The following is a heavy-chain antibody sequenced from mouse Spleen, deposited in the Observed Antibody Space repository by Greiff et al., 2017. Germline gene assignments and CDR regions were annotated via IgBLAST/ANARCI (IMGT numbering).Heavy chain of an antibody. CDR1: GYTFTSYW. D-gene: IGHD3-2*02. J-gene: IGHJ2*01. CDR3: ARGASSGYGYYFDY. V-gene: IGHV1-50*01. CDR2: IDPSDSYT. Sequence: QVQLQQPGAELVKPGASVKLSCKASGYTFTSYWMQWVKQRPGQGLEWIGEIDPSDSYTNYNQKFKGKATLTVDTSSSTAYMQLSSLTPEDSAVYYCARGASSGYGYYFDYWGQGTTLTVSS.